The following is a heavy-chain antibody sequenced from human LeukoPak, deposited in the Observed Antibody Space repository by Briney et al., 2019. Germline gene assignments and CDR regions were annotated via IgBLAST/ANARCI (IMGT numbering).Heavy chain of an antibody. V-gene: IGHV3-66*01. CDR3: ARVGYGSSWGERYYFDY. CDR1: GFSVSDNF. J-gene: IGHJ4*02. CDR2: ISSGGAT. D-gene: IGHD6-13*01. Sequence: GGSLRLSCATSGFSVSDNFMSWVRQAPGKGLEWVSVISSGGATYYADSVKGRFTISRDNSKNTLYLQMNSLRAEDTAVYYCARVGYGSSWGERYYFDYWGQGAQVTVSS.